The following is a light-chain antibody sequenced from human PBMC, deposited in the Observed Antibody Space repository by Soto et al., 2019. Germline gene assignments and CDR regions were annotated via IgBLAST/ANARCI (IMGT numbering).Light chain of an antibody. J-gene: IGLJ1*01. V-gene: IGLV2-18*02. CDR3: SSFTSRSTFNYV. CDR2: EVS. Sequence: QSALTQPPSASGSPGQSVTISCTGGSSDIGGYNYVSWYQQYPGTAPKVMIYEVSSRPSGVSHRFSGSKSGNTASLTISGLQPEDEADYYCSSFTSRSTFNYVFGTGTKLTVL. CDR1: SSDIGGYNY.